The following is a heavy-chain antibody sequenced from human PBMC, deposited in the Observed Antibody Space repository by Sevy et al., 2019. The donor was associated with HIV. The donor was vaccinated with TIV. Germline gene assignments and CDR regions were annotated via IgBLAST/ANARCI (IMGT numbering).Heavy chain of an antibody. J-gene: IGHJ4*02. V-gene: IGHV3-7*01. Sequence: GGSLRLSCAASGFSLNSFWMNWVRQTPGKGLEWVANINQNWSVTYYVESVKGRFTISRDNGRNLLYLQMTSLRVEDTALYCWVRAVATNVSFWGQGTLVTVSS. D-gene: IGHD2-15*01. CDR3: VRAVATNVSF. CDR2: INQNWSVT. CDR1: GFSLNSFW.